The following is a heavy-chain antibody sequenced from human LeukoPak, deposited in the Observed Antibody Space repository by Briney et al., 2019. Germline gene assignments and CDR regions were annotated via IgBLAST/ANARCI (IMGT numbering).Heavy chain of an antibody. D-gene: IGHD6-19*01. J-gene: IGHJ3*02. Sequence: ASVKVSCKASGGTFSSYAISWVRQAPGQGLEWMGWISAYNGNTNYAQELQGRVTMTTDTSTSTAYMELRSLRSDDTAVYYCARLHSSGWEDAFDIWGQGTMVTVSS. CDR3: ARLHSSGWEDAFDI. V-gene: IGHV1-18*01. CDR2: ISAYNGNT. CDR1: GGTFSSYA.